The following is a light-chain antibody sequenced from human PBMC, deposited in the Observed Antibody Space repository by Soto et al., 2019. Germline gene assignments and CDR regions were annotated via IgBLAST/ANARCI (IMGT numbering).Light chain of an antibody. Sequence: EIVMTQSPATLSVSPGERATLSCRASQSVSSNLAWYQQKPGQAPRLLIYGASTRASGIPARFSGSGSGTEFTLTISSLQSEDFGVYYCQQYNNWQWTFGQGTKVEIK. CDR2: GAS. J-gene: IGKJ1*01. CDR3: QQYNNWQWT. V-gene: IGKV3-15*01. CDR1: QSVSSN.